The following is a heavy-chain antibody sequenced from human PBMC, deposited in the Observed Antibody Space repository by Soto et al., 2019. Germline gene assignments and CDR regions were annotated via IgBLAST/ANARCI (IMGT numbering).Heavy chain of an antibody. CDR2: IYHSGST. Sequence: QLQLQESGSGLVKPSQTLSLTCAVSGGSISSGGYSWSWIRQPPGKGLEWIGYIYHSGSTYYNPSLKSRVTLSVDRSKNQFSLKLSSVTAADTAVDYWARGADGGNDYWGQGTLVTVSA. J-gene: IGHJ4*02. CDR3: ARGADGGNDY. D-gene: IGHD2-15*01. V-gene: IGHV4-30-2*01. CDR1: GGSISSGGYS.